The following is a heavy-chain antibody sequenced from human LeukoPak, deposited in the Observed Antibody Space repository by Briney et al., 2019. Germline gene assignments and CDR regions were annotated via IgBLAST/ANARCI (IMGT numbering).Heavy chain of an antibody. CDR2: ISWNSGSI. J-gene: IGHJ3*02. Sequence: SLRLSCAASGFTFDDYAMHWVRQAPGKGLEWASGISWNSGSIGYADSVKGRFTISRDNAKNSLYLQMNSLRAEDTALYYCAKDLNYDILTGYSGSAFDIWGQGTMVTVSS. V-gene: IGHV3-9*01. D-gene: IGHD3-9*01. CDR3: AKDLNYDILTGYSGSAFDI. CDR1: GFTFDDYA.